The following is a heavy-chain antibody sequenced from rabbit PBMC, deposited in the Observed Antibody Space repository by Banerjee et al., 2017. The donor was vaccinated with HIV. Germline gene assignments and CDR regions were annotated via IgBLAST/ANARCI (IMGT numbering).Heavy chain of an antibody. CDR3: ARGGISYFDL. J-gene: IGHJ4*01. V-gene: IGHV1S7*01. Sequence: QLKETGGGLVQPGGSLTLSCKASGFDFSTYYMTWVRQAPGKGLEWIGYIDPVFRSTYYASWVNGRFTISSHNAQNTLYLQLNSLTAADTATYFCARGGISYFDLWGPGTLVTVS. CDR1: GFDFSTYY. D-gene: IGHD1-1*01. CDR2: IDPVFRST.